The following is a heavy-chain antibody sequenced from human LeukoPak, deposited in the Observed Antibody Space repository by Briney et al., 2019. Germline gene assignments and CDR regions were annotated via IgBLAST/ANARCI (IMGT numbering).Heavy chain of an antibody. D-gene: IGHD2-21*02. J-gene: IGHJ4*02. CDR2: MNPNSGNT. CDR3: ARGQGVTHPFDY. V-gene: IGHV1-8*01. Sequence: ASVKVSCKASGYTFTSYDINWVRQSTGQGLEWMGWMNPNSGNTGYAQKFQGRVTMTRNTSISTAYMELSSLRSEDTAVYYCARGQGVTHPFDYWGQGTLVTVSS. CDR1: GYTFTSYD.